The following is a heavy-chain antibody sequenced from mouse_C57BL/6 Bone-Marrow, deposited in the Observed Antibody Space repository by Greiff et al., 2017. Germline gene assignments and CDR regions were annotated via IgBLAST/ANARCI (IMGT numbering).Heavy chain of an antibody. CDR3: ARDWDCYYGFYFDY. CDR1: GFTFSSYA. CDR2: ISDGGSYT. V-gene: IGHV5-4*01. Sequence: EVKLVESGGGLVKPGGSLKLSCAASGFTFSSYAMSWVRQTPEKRLEWVATISDGGSYTYYPDNVKGRFTISRDTAKNNLYLQMSHLKSEDTAKYYCARDWDCYYGFYFDYWGQGTTLTVSS. D-gene: IGHD1-2*01. J-gene: IGHJ2*01.